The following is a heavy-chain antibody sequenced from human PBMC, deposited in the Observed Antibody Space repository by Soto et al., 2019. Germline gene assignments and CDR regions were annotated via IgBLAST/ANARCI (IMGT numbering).Heavy chain of an antibody. Sequence: KPSETLSLTCAVYVGSFSGYYWSWIRQPPGKGLEWIGEINHSGSTNYNPSLKSRVTISVDTSKNQFSLKQSSVTAADTAVYYCARRGISITMIVVVITKRPYAFDIWGQGTMVTVSS. J-gene: IGHJ3*02. CDR3: ARRGISITMIVVVITKRPYAFDI. D-gene: IGHD3-22*01. CDR1: VGSFSGYY. V-gene: IGHV4-34*01. CDR2: INHSGST.